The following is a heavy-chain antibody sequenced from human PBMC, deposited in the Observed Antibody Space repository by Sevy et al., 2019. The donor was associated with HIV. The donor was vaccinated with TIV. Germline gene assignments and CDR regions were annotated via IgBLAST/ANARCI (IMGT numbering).Heavy chain of an antibody. CDR3: ARDKRGDFHKCGYLISDAFDI. D-gene: IGHD3-22*01. CDR2: ITWNGDST. V-gene: IGHV3-20*04. CDR1: GFSFDDYT. Sequence: GGSLRLSCAASGFSFDDYTMNWVRQAPGKGLEWVSGITWNGDSTAYAESVEGRFTVSRDNAKSSLYLQMDSLRAEDTAVYYCARDKRGDFHKCGYLISDAFDIWGQGTMVTVSS. J-gene: IGHJ3*02.